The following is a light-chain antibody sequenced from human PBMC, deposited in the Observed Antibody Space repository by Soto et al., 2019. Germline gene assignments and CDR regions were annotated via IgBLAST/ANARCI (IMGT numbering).Light chain of an antibody. J-gene: IGLJ1*01. CDR3: CAYAGSVTFX. CDR1: TSDVGDYNF. CDR2: EAI. V-gene: IGLV2-23*01. Sequence: QSALTQPASVSGSPGQSITIFCTGTTSDVGDYNFVSWYQQHPGKAPKLIIYEAIKRPSGVSARFSGSKSGNTASLTISGLQADDEADYWCCAYAGSVTFXXGTGTKLTVL.